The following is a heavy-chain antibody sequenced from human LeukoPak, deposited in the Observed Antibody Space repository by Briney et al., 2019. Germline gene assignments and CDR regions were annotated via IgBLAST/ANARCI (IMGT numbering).Heavy chain of an antibody. CDR2: FDPEDGET. CDR3: ATARWYYDSSGQNLKNWFDP. J-gene: IGHJ5*02. D-gene: IGHD3-22*01. V-gene: IGHV1-24*01. Sequence: GASVKVSCKVSGYTLAELSMHWVRQAPGKGLEWMGGFDPEDGETIYAQKVQGRVTMTEDTSTDTPYMELSSLRSEDTAVYYCATARWYYDSSGQNLKNWFDPWGQGTLVTVSS. CDR1: GYTLAELS.